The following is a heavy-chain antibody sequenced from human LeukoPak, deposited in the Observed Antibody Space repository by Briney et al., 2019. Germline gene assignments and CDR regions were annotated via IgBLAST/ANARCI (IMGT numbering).Heavy chain of an antibody. V-gene: IGHV4-59*01. CDR3: ARDSHSVDTATPRGFDP. Sequence: PSETLSLTCTVSGDSISSYFWSWIRQPPGKGLEWIAYFHDSGSANYNPSLKSRITMSVDTSKNQFSLKLRSVTAADTAVYYCARDSHSVDTATPRGFDPWGQGTLVTVSS. D-gene: IGHD2-15*01. CDR1: GDSISSYF. J-gene: IGHJ5*02. CDR2: FHDSGSA.